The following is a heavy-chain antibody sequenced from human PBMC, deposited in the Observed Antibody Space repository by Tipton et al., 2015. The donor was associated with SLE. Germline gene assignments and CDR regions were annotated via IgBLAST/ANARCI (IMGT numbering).Heavy chain of an antibody. Sequence: RSLRLSCAASGFTFDDYAMHWVRQAPGKGLEWVSGISWNSGSIGYADSVKGRFTISRDNAKNSLYLQMNSLRAEDTALYYCAKDLFYDYSNPRYGMDVWGQGTTVTVSS. CDR1: GFTFDDYA. CDR3: AKDLFYDYSNPRYGMDV. CDR2: ISWNSGSI. V-gene: IGHV3-9*01. J-gene: IGHJ6*02. D-gene: IGHD4-11*01.